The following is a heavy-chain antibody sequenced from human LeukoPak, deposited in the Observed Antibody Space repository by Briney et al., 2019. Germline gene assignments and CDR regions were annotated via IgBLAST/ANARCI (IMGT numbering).Heavy chain of an antibody. CDR1: GFAFNTYS. V-gene: IGHV3-48*02. CDR3: ARYFGDPQGMDV. Sequence: GGSLRLSCAASGFAFNTYSMNWVRQAPGKGLEWVSSNSSSTTTIYYADSVRGRFTISRDNAKNSLFLQMNSLRDEDTAVYYCARYFGDPQGMDVWGQGTTVTVSS. CDR2: NSSSTTTI. D-gene: IGHD3-10*01. J-gene: IGHJ6*02.